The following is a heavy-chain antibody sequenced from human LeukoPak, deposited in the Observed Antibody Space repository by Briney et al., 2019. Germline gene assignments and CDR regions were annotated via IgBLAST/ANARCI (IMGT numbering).Heavy chain of an antibody. D-gene: IGHD4-17*01. V-gene: IGHV4-34*01. Sequence: SETLSLTCAVYGGSFSGYYWSRVRQTPGKGLEWIGEINHSGYTNDSPSLKSRVTLSIDTSRKQFSLNLRSVTVADSGIYYCTRMTTGHDYWGQGTLVTVSS. CDR2: INHSGYT. CDR3: TRMTTGHDY. CDR1: GGSFSGYY. J-gene: IGHJ4*02.